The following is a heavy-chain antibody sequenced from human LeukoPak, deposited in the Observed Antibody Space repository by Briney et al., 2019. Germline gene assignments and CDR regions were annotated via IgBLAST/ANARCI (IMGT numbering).Heavy chain of an antibody. D-gene: IGHD6-13*01. CDR2: IYSGGST. V-gene: IGHV3-53*01. J-gene: IGHJ4*02. CDR3: ARDRAAAAAIFDY. CDR1: GFTVSSNY. Sequence: GGSLRLSCAASGFTVSSNYMSWVRQAPGKGLEWVSVIYSGGSTYYADSVKGRFTISRDNSKNTLYLQMNSLRAEDTAVYYCARDRAAAAAIFDYWGQGTLVTVSS.